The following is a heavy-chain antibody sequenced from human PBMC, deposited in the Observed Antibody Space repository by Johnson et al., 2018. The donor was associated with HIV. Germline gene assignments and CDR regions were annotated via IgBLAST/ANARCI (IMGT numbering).Heavy chain of an antibody. J-gene: IGHJ3*02. CDR2: IKSKSDGGTT. D-gene: IGHD1-14*01. CDR1: GFTFSNAW. Sequence: VQLVESGGGLVKPGGSLRLSCAASGFTFSNAWMNWVRQAPGKGLEWVGRIKSKSDGGTTDYAAPVKGRFTISRDNSKNTLYLQMNSLRAEDTAVYYCARPTKPGDAFDIWGQGTMVTVS. V-gene: IGHV3-15*01. CDR3: ARPTKPGDAFDI.